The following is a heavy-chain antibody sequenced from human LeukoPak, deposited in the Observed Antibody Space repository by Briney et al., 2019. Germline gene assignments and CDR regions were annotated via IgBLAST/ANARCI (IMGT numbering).Heavy chain of an antibody. Sequence: SETLSLTCTVSGDSMDTKVYYWGWIRHAPGKGLEWIGAVYYSGSTDYNPSLKSRVTISGDTSKNQFSLYLSSVTAADTALYYCVRAKYYDFSSGYMTYYFDSWGQGALVTVS. CDR1: GDSMDTKVYY. J-gene: IGHJ4*02. D-gene: IGHD3-3*01. V-gene: IGHV4-39*07. CDR3: VRAKYYDFSSGYMTYYFDS. CDR2: VYYSGST.